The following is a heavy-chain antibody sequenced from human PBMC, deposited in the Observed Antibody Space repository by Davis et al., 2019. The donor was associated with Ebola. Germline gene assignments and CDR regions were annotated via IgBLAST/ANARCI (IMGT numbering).Heavy chain of an antibody. Sequence: GESLKISCAASGFTFSSYAMTWVRQAPGKGLEWVPTINYSGGSTYYADSVKGRFTISRDNSKNTLYLQMNSLRAEDTAVYYCAKHRVTTGYYDMDVWGQGTTVTVSS. V-gene: IGHV3-23*01. CDR2: INYSGGST. J-gene: IGHJ6*02. CDR1: GFTFSSYA. D-gene: IGHD4-17*01. CDR3: AKHRVTTGYYDMDV.